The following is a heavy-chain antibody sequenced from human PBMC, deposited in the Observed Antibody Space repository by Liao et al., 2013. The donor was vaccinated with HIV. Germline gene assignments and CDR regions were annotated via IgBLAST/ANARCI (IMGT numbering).Heavy chain of an antibody. V-gene: IGHV4-39*07. CDR3: AREAYNSYLDV. Sequence: QLQLQESGPGLVKPSETLSLSCTVSGGSIRSSSYYWAWIRQSPGRGLQWIGHVTYSGITFYNPALQSRPTISVDPSKNQFSLDVTAVTAADTARYFCAREAYNSYLDVWGEGTTVTVSS. J-gene: IGHJ6*03. CDR2: VTYSGIT. CDR1: GGSIRSSSYY.